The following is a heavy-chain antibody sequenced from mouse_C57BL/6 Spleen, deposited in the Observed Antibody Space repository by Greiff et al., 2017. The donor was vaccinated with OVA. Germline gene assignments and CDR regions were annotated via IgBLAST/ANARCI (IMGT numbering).Heavy chain of an antibody. CDR3: AGSYYFDY. CDR1: GYAFSSSW. V-gene: IGHV1-82*01. J-gene: IGHJ2*01. CDR2: IYPGDGDT. Sequence: VKLMESGPELVKPGASVKISCKASGYAFSSSWMNWVKQRPGKGLEWIGRIYPGDGDTNYNGKFKGKATLTADKSSSTAYMQLSSLTSEDSAVYCCAGSYYFDYWGQGTTLTVSS.